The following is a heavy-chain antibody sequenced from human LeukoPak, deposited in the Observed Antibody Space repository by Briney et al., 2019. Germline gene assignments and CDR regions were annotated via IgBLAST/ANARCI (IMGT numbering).Heavy chain of an antibody. J-gene: IGHJ4*02. CDR1: GFTFSTYS. Sequence: GGSLRLSCAGSGFTFSTYSMSWVRQAPGKGLEWVSTINHGRTYKYYVDSVKGRFTISRDNAKNSLYLQMNSLGAEDTAVYYCERDSLPCDSGDDWSRLCIDYWGQGTLVTVSS. D-gene: IGHD5-12*01. CDR3: ERDSLPCDSGDDWSRLCIDY. CDR2: INHGRTYK. V-gene: IGHV3-7*01.